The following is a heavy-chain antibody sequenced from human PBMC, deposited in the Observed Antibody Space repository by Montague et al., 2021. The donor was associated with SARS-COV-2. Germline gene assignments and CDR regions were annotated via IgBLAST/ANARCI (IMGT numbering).Heavy chain of an antibody. V-gene: IGHV4-39*01. D-gene: IGHD3-10*01. CDR1: GGSISSSSYY. CDR2: IYYSGST. CDR3: ARREDYYGSGSYPN. Sequence: SETLSLTCTVSGGSISSSSYYWGWIRQPPGKGPEWIGSIYYSGSTYYNPSLKSRGTISVDTSKNQFSLKLSSVTAADTAVYYCARREDYYGSGSYPNWGQGTLVTVSS. J-gene: IGHJ4*02.